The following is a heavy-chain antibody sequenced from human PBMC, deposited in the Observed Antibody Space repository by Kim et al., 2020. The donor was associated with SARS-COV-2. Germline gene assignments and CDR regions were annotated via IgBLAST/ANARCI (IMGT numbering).Heavy chain of an antibody. CDR2: T. D-gene: IGHD2-8*01. CDR3: ATMATHWYFDL. V-gene: IGHV4-39*01. Sequence: TYSTPSLKSRVTISVDTSKNQFSLKLRSVTAADTAVYYCATMATHWYFDLWGRGTLVTVSS. J-gene: IGHJ2*01.